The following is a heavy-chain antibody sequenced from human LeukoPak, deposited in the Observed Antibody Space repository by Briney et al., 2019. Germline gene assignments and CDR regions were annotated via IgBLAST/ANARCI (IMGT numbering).Heavy chain of an antibody. CDR3: ARDTSLRYRWELHSDAFDI. V-gene: IGHV1-2*02. CDR1: GYTFTGYY. CDR2: INPNSGGT. D-gene: IGHD1-26*01. J-gene: IGHJ3*02. Sequence: ASVKVSCKASGYTFTGYYMHWVRQAPGQGLEWMGWINPNSGGTNYAQKFQGRVTMTRDTSISTAYMELSRLRSDDTAVYYCARDTSLRYRWELHSDAFDIWGQGTMVTVSS.